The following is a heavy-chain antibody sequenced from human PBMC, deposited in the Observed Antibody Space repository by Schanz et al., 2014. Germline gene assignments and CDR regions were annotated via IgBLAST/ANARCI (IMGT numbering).Heavy chain of an antibody. V-gene: IGHV1-2*04. J-gene: IGHJ2*01. CDR2: INPNSGDT. CDR1: GYTTFTDYY. D-gene: IGHD6-19*01. CDR3: ARLSVAGRPHVNYWYFDL. Sequence: QVQLVQSGAEVKKPGASVKVSCKASGYTTFTDYYIHWVRQAPGQGLEWMGWINPNSGDTNYAQKFQGWVTMTRDTSSSTAYMEVSRLKSDDTAVYYCARLSVAGRPHVNYWYFDLWGRGTLGTVSS.